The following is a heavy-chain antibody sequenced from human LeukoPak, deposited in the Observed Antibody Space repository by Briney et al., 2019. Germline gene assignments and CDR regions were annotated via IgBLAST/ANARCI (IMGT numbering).Heavy chain of an antibody. V-gene: IGHV3-15*01. CDR3: TIDPTYYDSSGY. CDR2: IKSKTDGGTT. Sequence: GGSLSLSCAPSRFTPSNVWMSWGRQAPGKGLEWVGRIKSKTDGGTTNYAAPVKGRFTISRDDSKNRLYLQMNSLKSEDTAVYYCTIDPTYYDSSGYWGQGTLVTVSS. CDR1: RFTPSNVW. J-gene: IGHJ4*02. D-gene: IGHD3-22*01.